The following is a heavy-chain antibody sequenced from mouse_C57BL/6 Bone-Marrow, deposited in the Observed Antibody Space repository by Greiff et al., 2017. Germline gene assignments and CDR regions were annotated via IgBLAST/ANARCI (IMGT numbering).Heavy chain of an antibody. Sequence: EVQLQQSGPELVKPGASVKMSCKASGYTFTDYNMHWVKQSHGKSLEWIGYINPNNGGTSYNQKFKGKATLTVNKSSSTAYMELRSLTSEDSAVYYCARYYGSRDYFDYWGQGTTLTVSS. D-gene: IGHD1-1*01. J-gene: IGHJ2*01. V-gene: IGHV1-22*01. CDR3: ARYYGSRDYFDY. CDR1: GYTFTDYN. CDR2: INPNNGGT.